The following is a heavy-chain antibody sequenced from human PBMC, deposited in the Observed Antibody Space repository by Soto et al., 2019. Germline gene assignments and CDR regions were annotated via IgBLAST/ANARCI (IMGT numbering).Heavy chain of an antibody. V-gene: IGHV6-1*01. D-gene: IGHD6-19*01. CDR3: ARGLAVAGRSYYYYYMDV. CDR2: TYYRSKWYN. J-gene: IGHJ6*03. Sequence: SQTLSLTCAISGDSVSSNSAAWNWIRQSPSRGLEWLGRTYYRSKWYNDYAVSVKSRITINPDTSKNQFSLQLNSVTPEDTAVYYCARGLAVAGRSYYYYYMDVWGKGTTVTVSS. CDR1: GDSVSSNSAA.